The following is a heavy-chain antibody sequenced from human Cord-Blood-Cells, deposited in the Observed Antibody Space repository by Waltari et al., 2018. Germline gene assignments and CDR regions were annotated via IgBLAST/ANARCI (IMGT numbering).Heavy chain of an antibody. V-gene: IGHV4-34*01. J-gene: IGHJ6*03. CDR1: GGSFSGYY. D-gene: IGHD1-1*01. CDR3: ARGYNWNDYYYYYMDV. CDR2: ITHSGRT. Sequence: QVQLQQWGAGLLKPSETLSLTCAVYGGSFSGYYGSGIRKPPGKGLVWIVEITHSGRTNYNPSLKSRVTISVDTSKNQFSLKLSSVTAADTAVYYCARGYNWNDYYYYYMDVWGKGTTVTVSS.